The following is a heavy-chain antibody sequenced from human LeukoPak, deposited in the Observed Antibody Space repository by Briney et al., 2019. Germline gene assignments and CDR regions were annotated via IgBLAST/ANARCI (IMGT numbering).Heavy chain of an antibody. CDR1: GGSFSGYY. CDR2: INHSGST. V-gene: IGHV4-34*01. J-gene: IGHJ4*02. Sequence: SETLSLTCAVYGGSFSGYYWSWIRQPPGKGLEWIGEINHSGSTNYNPSLKSRVTISVDTSKNQFSLKLSSVTAADTAVYYCAAGADCSSTSCYGGRGVDYWGQGTLVTVSS. CDR3: AAGADCSSTSCYGGRGVDY. D-gene: IGHD2-2*01.